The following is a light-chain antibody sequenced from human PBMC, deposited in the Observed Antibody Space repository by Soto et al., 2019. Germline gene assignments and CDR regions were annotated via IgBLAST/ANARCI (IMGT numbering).Light chain of an antibody. CDR3: HQYDTYPRT. CDR1: QSINNW. Sequence: DIQMTQSPSTLSASVGDRVTITCRASQSINNWLAWYQQKPGKAPKILIYDASSLPSGVPSRFSGSRSGTEFTLTISSLQPDDFATYSCHQYDTYPRTFGQGTKVEIK. J-gene: IGKJ1*01. V-gene: IGKV1-5*01. CDR2: DAS.